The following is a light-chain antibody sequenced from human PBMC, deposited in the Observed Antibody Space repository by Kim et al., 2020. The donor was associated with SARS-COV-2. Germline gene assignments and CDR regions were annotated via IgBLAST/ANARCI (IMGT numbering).Light chain of an antibody. CDR3: QQSHTAPLLT. V-gene: IGKV1-39*01. J-gene: IGKJ4*01. Sequence: DIQMTQSPSSLAASVGDRVTIICRASQSINTYLNWYQQKPDKAPMLLIYAASTLQSGVPSRFSGSGSGTDFTLTISSLQPEDFATYYCQQSHTAPLLTFGGGTKVDIK. CDR1: QSINTY. CDR2: AAS.